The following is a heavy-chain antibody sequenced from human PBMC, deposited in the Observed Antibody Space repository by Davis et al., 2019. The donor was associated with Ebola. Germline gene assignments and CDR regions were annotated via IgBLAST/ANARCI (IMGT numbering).Heavy chain of an antibody. CDR1: GGSISSSNW. D-gene: IGHD3-10*01. Sequence: MPSDTLSPTFAALGGSISSSNWWSWVRQPPGKGLEWIGEIYHSGSTNYNPSLKSRVTISLDKSKNQFSLKLSSVTAADTAVYYCARMKVLLWFGTLDYWGQGTLVTVSS. CDR2: IYHSGST. V-gene: IGHV4-4*02. J-gene: IGHJ4*02. CDR3: ARMKVLLWFGTLDY.